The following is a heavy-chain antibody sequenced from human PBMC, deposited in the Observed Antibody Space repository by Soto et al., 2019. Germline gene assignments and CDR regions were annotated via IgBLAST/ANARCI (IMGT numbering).Heavy chain of an antibody. D-gene: IGHD3-3*01. CDR2: ISYDGSNK. Sequence: GGFLRLSCAASGFTFCSYGMHWVRQAPGKGLEWVAVISYDGSNKYYADSVKGRFTISRDNSKNTLYLQMNSLRAEDTAVYYCAKELLYDFWSGPGFDPWGQGTLVTVSS. V-gene: IGHV3-30*18. CDR1: GFTFCSYG. J-gene: IGHJ5*02. CDR3: AKELLYDFWSGPGFDP.